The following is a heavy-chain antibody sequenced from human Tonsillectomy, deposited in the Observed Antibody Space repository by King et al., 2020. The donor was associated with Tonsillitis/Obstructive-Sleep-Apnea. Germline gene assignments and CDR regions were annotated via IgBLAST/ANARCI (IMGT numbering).Heavy chain of an antibody. CDR1: GFTFSNAW. CDR3: TTESRIVVVITTYAFDI. D-gene: IGHD3-22*01. CDR2: IKSKTDGGTT. Sequence: VQLVESGGGLVKPGGSLRLSCAASGFTFSNAWMSWVRQAPGKGLEWVGRIKSKTDGGTTDHAAPVKGRFTISRDDSKNTLYLQMNSLKTEDTAVYYCTTESRIVVVITTYAFDIWGQGTMVTVSS. J-gene: IGHJ3*02. V-gene: IGHV3-15*01.